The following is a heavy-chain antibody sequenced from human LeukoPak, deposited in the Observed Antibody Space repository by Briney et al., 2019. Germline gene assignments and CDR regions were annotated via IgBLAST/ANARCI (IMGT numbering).Heavy chain of an antibody. V-gene: IGHV3-30-3*01. CDR1: GFTFSSYA. J-gene: IGHJ4*02. CDR3: ARDGGYGDHFYFDY. D-gene: IGHD4-17*01. CDR2: ISYDGSNK. Sequence: PGGSLRLSCAASGFTFSSYAMSWVRQAPGKGLEWVAVISYDGSNKYYADSVKGRFTISRDNSKNTLYLQMNSLRAEDTAVYYCARDGGYGDHFYFDYWGQGTLVTVSS.